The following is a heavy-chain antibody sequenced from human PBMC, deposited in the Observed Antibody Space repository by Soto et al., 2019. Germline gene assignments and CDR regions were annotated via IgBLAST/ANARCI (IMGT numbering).Heavy chain of an antibody. CDR2: ISAYNGNT. V-gene: IGHV1-18*01. CDR3: ARDGPRPDY. CDR1: GYTFTNYH. Sequence: QVQLVQSGAEVKKPGASVKVSCKASGYTFTNYHISWVRQAPGQGLECMGWISAYNGNTNYAQKLQGRVTMTTDTSSTTSYIALSRLRFDDTAVYSCARDGPRPDYWGQGTLVTVSS. J-gene: IGHJ4*02.